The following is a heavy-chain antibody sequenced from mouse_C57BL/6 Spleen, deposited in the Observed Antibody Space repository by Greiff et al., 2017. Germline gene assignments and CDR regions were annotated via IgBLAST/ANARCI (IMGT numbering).Heavy chain of an antibody. CDR2: INPNNGGT. V-gene: IGHV1-26*01. CDR3: ARRPQLRRLYAMDY. J-gene: IGHJ4*01. D-gene: IGHD3-2*02. Sequence: VQLQQSGPELVKPGASVKISCKASGYTFTDYYMNWVKQSHGKSLEWIGDINPNNGGTSYNQKFKGKATLTVDKSSSTAYMELRSLTSEDSAVYYCARRPQLRRLYAMDYWGQGTSVTVSS. CDR1: GYTFTDYY.